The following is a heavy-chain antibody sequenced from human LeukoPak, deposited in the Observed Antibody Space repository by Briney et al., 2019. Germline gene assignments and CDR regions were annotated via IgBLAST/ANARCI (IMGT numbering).Heavy chain of an antibody. J-gene: IGHJ4*02. Sequence: SETLSLTCTVSGGSISSSSYYWNWIRQSPGKGLEWIGSIHPSGRLYNNPSLESRVTISIDTSKNQFSLNLNSVTAADTAVYFCSRGLDSRKLGYWGQGTLVTVSS. V-gene: IGHV4-39*07. CDR2: IHPSGRL. CDR3: SRGLDSRKLGY. D-gene: IGHD3-22*01. CDR1: GGSISSSSYY.